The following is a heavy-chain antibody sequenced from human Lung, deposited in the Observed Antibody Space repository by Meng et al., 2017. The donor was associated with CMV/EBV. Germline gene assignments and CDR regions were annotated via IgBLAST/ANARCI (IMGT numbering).Heavy chain of an antibody. Sequence: LTCAVSGASISRGNWWCWVRQSPGKGLEWIGEIYRSGSANYNPSLESRLTISVDTSNNQFYLRLTSVTVADTAVYYCARMAGGGDFNYWGQGTLVTVSS. CDR2: IYRSGSA. CDR3: ARMAGGGDFNY. J-gene: IGHJ4*02. CDR1: GASISRGNW. D-gene: IGHD4-23*01. V-gene: IGHV4-4*02.